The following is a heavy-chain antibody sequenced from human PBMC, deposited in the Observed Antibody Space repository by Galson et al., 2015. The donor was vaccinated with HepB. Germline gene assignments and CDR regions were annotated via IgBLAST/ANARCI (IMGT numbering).Heavy chain of an antibody. J-gene: IGHJ2*01. CDR1: GYTFTSYG. CDR2: ISAYNGNT. V-gene: IGHV1-18*01. Sequence: SVKVSCKASGYTFTSYGISWVRQAPGQGLEWMGWISAYNGNTNYAQKLQGRVTMTTDTSTSTAYMELRSLRSDDTAVYYCARDQGVIITLNWYFDLWGRGTLVTVSS. CDR3: ARDQGVIITLNWYFDL. D-gene: IGHD3-10*01.